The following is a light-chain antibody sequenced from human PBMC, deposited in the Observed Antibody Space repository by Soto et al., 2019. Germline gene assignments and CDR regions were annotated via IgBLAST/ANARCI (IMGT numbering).Light chain of an antibody. CDR2: EVS. J-gene: IGLJ2*01. CDR1: SSDVGGYNY. Sequence: QSALTQPPSASGSPGQSVTISCTGSSSDVGGYNYVSWYQQHPGKAPKLMIYEVSKRPSGVPDRLSGSKSGNTASLTVSGLQAEDEAEYYCSSYGGSNTVVFRGGTKLTVL. CDR3: SSYGGSNTVV. V-gene: IGLV2-8*01.